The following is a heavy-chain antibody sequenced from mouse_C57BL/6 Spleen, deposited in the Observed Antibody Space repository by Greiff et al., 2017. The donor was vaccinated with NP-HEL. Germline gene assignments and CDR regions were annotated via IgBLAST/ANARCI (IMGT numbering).Heavy chain of an antibody. CDR1: GFTFSSYA. D-gene: IGHD1-1*01. Sequence: EVQLVESGGGLVKPGGSLKLSCAASGFTFSSYAMSWVRQTPEKRLEWVATISDGGSYTYYPDNVKGRFTISRDNAKNNLYLQMSHLKSEDTAMYYCARGTVLRYFDVWGTGTTVTVAS. CDR2: ISDGGSYT. J-gene: IGHJ1*03. CDR3: ARGTVLRYFDV. V-gene: IGHV5-4*01.